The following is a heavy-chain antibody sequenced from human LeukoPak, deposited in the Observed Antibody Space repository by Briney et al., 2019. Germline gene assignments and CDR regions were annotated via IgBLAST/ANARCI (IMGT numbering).Heavy chain of an antibody. D-gene: IGHD3-10*01. CDR2: ISSSSSYI. V-gene: IGHV3-21*01. J-gene: IGHJ6*02. CDR1: GFTFSSYA. Sequence: GRSLRLSCAASGFTFSSYAMHWVRQAPGKGLEWVSSISSSSSYIYYADSVKGRFTISRDNAKNSLYLQMNSLRAEDTAVYYCARDPSVKFGEFYYYYGMDVWGQGTTVTVSS. CDR3: ARDPSVKFGEFYYYYGMDV.